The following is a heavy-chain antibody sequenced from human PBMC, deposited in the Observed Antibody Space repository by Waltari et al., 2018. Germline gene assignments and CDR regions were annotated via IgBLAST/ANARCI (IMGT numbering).Heavy chain of an antibody. D-gene: IGHD3-3*02. CDR1: GGSISSYY. V-gene: IGHV4-59*12. CDR2: IYYSGST. J-gene: IGHJ4*02. Sequence: QVQLQESGPGLVKPSETLSLTCTVSGGSISSYYWSWIRQPPGKGLEWIGYIYYSGSTNYNPSLKSRFTISRDNAKNSLYLQMNSLRAEDTAVYYCAKARAIFGVASPLDYWGQGTLVTVSS. CDR3: AKARAIFGVASPLDY.